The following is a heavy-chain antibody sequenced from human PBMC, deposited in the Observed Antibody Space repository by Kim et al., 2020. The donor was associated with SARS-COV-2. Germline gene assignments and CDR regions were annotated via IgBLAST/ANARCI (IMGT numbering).Heavy chain of an antibody. V-gene: IGHV4-34*01. J-gene: IGHJ4*02. CDR2: INHSGST. CDR3: ASIGGVGSSSTDY. D-gene: IGHD6-6*01. Sequence: SETLSLTCAVYGGSFSGYYWSWIRQPPGKGLEWIGEINHSGSTNYNPSLKSRVTISVDTSKNQFSLKLSSVTAADTAVYYCASIGGVGSSSTDYWGQGTLVTVSS. CDR1: GGSFSGYY.